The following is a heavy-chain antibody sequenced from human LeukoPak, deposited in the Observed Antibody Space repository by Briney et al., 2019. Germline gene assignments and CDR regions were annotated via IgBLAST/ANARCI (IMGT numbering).Heavy chain of an antibody. CDR2: ISSSSSYI. J-gene: IGHJ5*02. CDR1: GFPLSGYS. CDR3: ARSDQPGGDYCSSNSCYLGWFDP. D-gene: IGHD2-2*01. V-gene: IGHV3-21*01. Sequence: GGPLRSSCAAPGFPLSGYSMNWFRQAPGKGLEWVSSISSSSSYIYYADSVKGGFTISRDNAKNSLYLQMNSLRAEDTAVYYCARSDQPGGDYCSSNSCYLGWFDPWGQGTLVTVSS.